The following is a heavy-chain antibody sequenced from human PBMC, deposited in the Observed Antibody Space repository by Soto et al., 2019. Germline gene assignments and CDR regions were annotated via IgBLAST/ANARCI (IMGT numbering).Heavy chain of an antibody. Sequence: EVQLVESGGGLVEPGGSLRLSCAASGFTFSNAWMNWVRQAPGKGLEWVGRIKSNTDGGTTDYAAPVKGRFTISRDESKNTLDLQMNSLKSEDTAVYYCSTGNHSPVYYWGQGTLVTVSS. CDR2: IKSNTDGGTT. V-gene: IGHV3-15*07. CDR1: GFTFSNAW. CDR3: STGNHSPVYY. D-gene: IGHD1-26*01. J-gene: IGHJ4*02.